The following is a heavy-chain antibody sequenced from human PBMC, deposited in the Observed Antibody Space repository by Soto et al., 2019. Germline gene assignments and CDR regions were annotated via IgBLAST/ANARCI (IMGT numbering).Heavy chain of an antibody. V-gene: IGHV1-24*01. J-gene: IGHJ3*02. CDR2: FDPEDGET. D-gene: IGHD3-22*01. CDR1: GYTLTELS. CDR3: ATVDSSGPDAFDI. Sequence: ASVKVSCKVSGYTLTELSMHWVRQAPGKGLEWMGGFDPEDGETIYAQKFQGRATMTEDTSTDTAYMELSSLRSEDTAAYYCATVDSSGPDAFDIWGQGTMVTVSS.